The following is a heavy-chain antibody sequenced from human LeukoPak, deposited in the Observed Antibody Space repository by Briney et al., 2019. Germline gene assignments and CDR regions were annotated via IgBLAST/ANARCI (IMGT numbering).Heavy chain of an antibody. Sequence: SETLSLTCAVYGGSFSGYYWSWIRQPPGKGLEWIGEINHSGSTNYNPSLKSRVTISVDTSKNQFSLKLSSVTAADTAVYHCATYCYGSGSYSFDYWGQGTLVTVSS. D-gene: IGHD3-10*01. J-gene: IGHJ4*02. CDR3: ATYCYGSGSYSFDY. V-gene: IGHV4-34*01. CDR1: GGSFSGYY. CDR2: INHSGST.